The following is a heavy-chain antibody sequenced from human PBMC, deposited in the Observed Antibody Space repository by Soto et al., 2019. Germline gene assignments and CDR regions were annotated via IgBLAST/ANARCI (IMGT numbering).Heavy chain of an antibody. CDR1: GFTFSSYS. V-gene: IGHV3-21*01. CDR2: ISSSSSYI. J-gene: IGHJ3*02. CDR3: ARGKSGRAFDI. Sequence: GGSLRLSCAASGFTFSSYSMNWVRQAPGKGLEWVSSISSSSSYIYYADSVKGRFTISRDNAKNSLYLQMNSLRAEDTAVYYCARGKSGRAFDIWGQGTMVTVSS. D-gene: IGHD3-10*01.